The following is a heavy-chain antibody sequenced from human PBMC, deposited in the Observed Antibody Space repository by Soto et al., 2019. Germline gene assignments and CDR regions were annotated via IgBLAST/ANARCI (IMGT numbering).Heavy chain of an antibody. CDR3: TTDRGAYYYDSSGYYRDAFDI. CDR1: GFTFSNAW. Sequence: LRLSCAASGFTFSNAWMSWVRQAPGKGLEWVGRIKSKTDGGTTDYAAPVKGRFTISRDDSKNTLYLQMNSLKTEDTAVYYCTTDRGAYYYDSSGYYRDAFDIWGQGTMVTVSS. CDR2: IKSKTDGGTT. D-gene: IGHD3-22*01. V-gene: IGHV3-15*01. J-gene: IGHJ3*02.